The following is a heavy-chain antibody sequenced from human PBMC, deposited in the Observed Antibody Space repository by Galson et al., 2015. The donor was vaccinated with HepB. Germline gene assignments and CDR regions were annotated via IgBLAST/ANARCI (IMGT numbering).Heavy chain of an antibody. CDR2: IIPIFGTA. CDR1: GGTFSSYA. Sequence: SVKVSCKASGGTFSSYAISWVRQAPGQGLEWMGGIIPIFGTANYAQKFQGRVTITADESTSTAYMELSSLRSEDTAVYYCARDQYCSSTSCYAFDYWGQGTLVTVSS. D-gene: IGHD2-2*01. J-gene: IGHJ4*02. CDR3: ARDQYCSSTSCYAFDY. V-gene: IGHV1-69*13.